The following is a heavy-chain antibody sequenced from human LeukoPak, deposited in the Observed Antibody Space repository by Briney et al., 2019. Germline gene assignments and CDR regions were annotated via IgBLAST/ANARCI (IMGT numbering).Heavy chain of an antibody. D-gene: IGHD2-2*01. CDR2: INHSGST. Sequence: GSLRLSCAASGFTFSSYSMNWVRQPPGKGLEWIGEINHSGSTNYNPSLKSRVTISVDTSKNQFSLKLSSVTAADTAVYYCARSWNIVVVPAAIFRFDPWGQGTLVTVSS. CDR1: GFTFSSYS. CDR3: ARSWNIVVVPAAIFRFDP. J-gene: IGHJ5*02. V-gene: IGHV4-34*01.